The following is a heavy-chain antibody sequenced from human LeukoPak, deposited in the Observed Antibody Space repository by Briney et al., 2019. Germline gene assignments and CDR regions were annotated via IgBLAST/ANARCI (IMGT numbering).Heavy chain of an antibody. J-gene: IGHJ4*02. CDR1: GFTFSSYR. V-gene: IGHV3-7*01. D-gene: IGHD1-26*01. CDR2: INQDGSEK. Sequence: PGGSLRPSCAASGFTFSSYRMSWVRQAPGKGLEWVANINQDGSEKDYVDSVKGRFTISRDNAKNSHYLQMNSLRAEDTAVYYCARGGSYYIYWGQGTLVTVSS. CDR3: ARGGSYYIY.